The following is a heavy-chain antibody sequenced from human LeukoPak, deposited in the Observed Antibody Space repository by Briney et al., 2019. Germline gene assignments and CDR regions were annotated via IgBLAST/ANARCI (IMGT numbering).Heavy chain of an antibody. J-gene: IGHJ4*02. D-gene: IGHD3-10*01. Sequence: GGSLRLSCAAPGITISSYWMSWVRQAPGKGLEWVANIKEDGSEKYYVDSVKGRFTISRDNAKNSLYLQMNSLRAEDTAVYYCARSGSGSYYFDYWGQGTLVTVSS. CDR1: GITISSYW. CDR3: ARSGSGSYYFDY. CDR2: IKEDGSEK. V-gene: IGHV3-7*01.